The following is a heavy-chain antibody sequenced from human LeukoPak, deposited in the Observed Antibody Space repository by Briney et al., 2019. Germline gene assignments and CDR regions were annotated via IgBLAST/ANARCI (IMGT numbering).Heavy chain of an antibody. J-gene: IGHJ5*02. D-gene: IGHD4-17*01. Sequence: ASVKVSCKASGGTFISYAISWVGQAPGQGLEWMGGIIPIFGTANYAQKFQGRVTITPDESTSTAYMETSSLSAEDTAVYYCARDLGGDYQVNGWFDPWGQGTLVTVSS. CDR2: IIPIFGTA. V-gene: IGHV1-69*13. CDR3: ARDLGGDYQVNGWFDP. CDR1: GGTFISYA.